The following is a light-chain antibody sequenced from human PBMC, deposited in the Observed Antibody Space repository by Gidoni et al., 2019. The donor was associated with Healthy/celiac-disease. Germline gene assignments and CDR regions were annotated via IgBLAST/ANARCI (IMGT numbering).Light chain of an antibody. CDR1: QSVLYSYNNKNY. Sequence: DRVMTPSPPALAVSLGERATSHCKSTQSVLYSYNNKNYLAWDQQKPGQPPKVLIYWVSTRESGVPDRFSGSVSGTYFTRPISSLQAEHVAVYYCQQYYSTPVTFXQXTKVETK. CDR3: QQYYSTPVT. V-gene: IGKV4-1*01. J-gene: IGKJ1*01. CDR2: WVS.